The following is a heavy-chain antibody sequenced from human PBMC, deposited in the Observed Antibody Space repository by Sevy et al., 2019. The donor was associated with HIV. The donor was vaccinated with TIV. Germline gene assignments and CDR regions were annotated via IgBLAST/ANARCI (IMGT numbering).Heavy chain of an antibody. J-gene: IGHJ6*02. CDR2: FDPEDGET. D-gene: IGHD5-12*01. CDR1: GYTLTDLS. V-gene: IGHV1-24*01. Sequence: ASVKVSCKVSGYTLTDLSMHWVRQAPGKGLEWMGGFDPEDGETIYAQKFQGRVTMTEDTSTDTAYMELSSLRSEDTAVYYCATSRGYSGYDYSYYYYGMDVWGQGTTVTVSS. CDR3: ATSRGYSGYDYSYYYYGMDV.